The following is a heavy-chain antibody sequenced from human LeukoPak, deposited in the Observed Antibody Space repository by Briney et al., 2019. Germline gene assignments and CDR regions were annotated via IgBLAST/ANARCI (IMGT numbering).Heavy chain of an antibody. CDR2: IIPIFGTA. V-gene: IGHV1-69*05. CDR3: AKPTLDYDSTGWFDP. D-gene: IGHD3-22*01. Sequence: SVKASCKASGGTFSSYAISWVRQAPGQGLEWMGRIIPIFGTANYAQKFQGRVTITTDESTSTAYMELSSLRAEDTAVYYCAKPTLDYDSTGWFDPWGQGTLVTVSS. CDR1: GGTFSSYA. J-gene: IGHJ5*02.